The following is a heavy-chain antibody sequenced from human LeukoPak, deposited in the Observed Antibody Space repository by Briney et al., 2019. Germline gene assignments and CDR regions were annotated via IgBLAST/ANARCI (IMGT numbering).Heavy chain of an antibody. J-gene: IGHJ4*02. V-gene: IGHV3-30*03. CDR2: ISYAGSNK. D-gene: IGHD3-10*01. CDR3: AQWFGNHLDY. Sequence: GRSLRLSCAASGFTFSSYGMHWVRQAPGKGLEWVAVISYAGSNKYYADSVKGRFTISRDNSKNTLYLQMNSLRAEDTAVYYCAQWFGNHLDYWGQGTLVTVSS. CDR1: GFTFSSYG.